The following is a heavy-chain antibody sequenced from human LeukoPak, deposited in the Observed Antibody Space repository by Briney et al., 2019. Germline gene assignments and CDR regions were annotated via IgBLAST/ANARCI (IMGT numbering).Heavy chain of an antibody. D-gene: IGHD6-19*01. Sequence: SETLSLTCAVYGGSFSGYYWSWIRQPPGKGLEWIGEINHSGSTNYNPSLKSRVTISVDTSKNQFSLKLGSVTAADTAVYYCARGRIAVAGKPFYYFDYWGQGTLVTVSS. CDR2: INHSGST. J-gene: IGHJ4*02. V-gene: IGHV4-34*01. CDR1: GGSFSGYY. CDR3: ARGRIAVAGKPFYYFDY.